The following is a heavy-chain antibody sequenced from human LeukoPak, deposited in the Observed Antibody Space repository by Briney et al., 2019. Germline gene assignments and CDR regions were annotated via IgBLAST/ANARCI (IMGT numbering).Heavy chain of an antibody. D-gene: IGHD6-13*01. V-gene: IGHV4-59*12. J-gene: IGHJ4*02. Sequence: SETLSLTCTVSGGSISSYYWSWIRQPPGKGLEWIGYIYYSGSTNYNPSLKSRVTISVDTSKNQFSLQLNSVTPEDTAVYYCARDGIAAYYFDYWGQGTLVTVSS. CDR1: GGSISSYY. CDR2: IYYSGST. CDR3: ARDGIAAYYFDY.